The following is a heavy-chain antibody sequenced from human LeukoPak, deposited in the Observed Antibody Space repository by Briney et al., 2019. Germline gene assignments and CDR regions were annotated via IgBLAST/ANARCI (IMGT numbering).Heavy chain of an antibody. D-gene: IGHD1-1*01. CDR2: ISGSGSTT. J-gene: IGHJ4*02. V-gene: IGHV3-23*01. CDR1: GFTFSSYA. Sequence: PGGSLRLSCAASGFTFSSYAVSWVRQAPGKGLEWVSVISGSGSTTYYADSVKGRFTISRDNAKNTLFLQVNSLRDEDTAVYYCAKSVRTNWYYFDHWGQGTLVTVPS. CDR3: AKSVRTNWYYFDH.